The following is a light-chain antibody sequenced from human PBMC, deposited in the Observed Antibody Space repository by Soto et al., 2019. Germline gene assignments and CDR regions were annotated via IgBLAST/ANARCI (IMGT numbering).Light chain of an antibody. CDR1: QSISSF. Sequence: DIQVTQSPSSLSASVGDRVTITCRASQSISSFLTWYQQKAGKAPKLLIYAASTLQSGVPSRFSGSGSGTDFTLTINGLQPEDFATYSCQQSYNSPQTFGQGTKVDIK. CDR2: AAS. J-gene: IGKJ1*01. CDR3: QQSYNSPQT. V-gene: IGKV1-39*01.